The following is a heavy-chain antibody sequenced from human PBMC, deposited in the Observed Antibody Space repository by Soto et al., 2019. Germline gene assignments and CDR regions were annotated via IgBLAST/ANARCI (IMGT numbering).Heavy chain of an antibody. Sequence: ASVWDSCTHSGYTFSDFDIHWLRQASGQGKEGLGRMNAMSGDTFIHPRIRGKFNMTLDTSLSTADMEVGSLTSHDTAIYYGVRVNPCKYAGFDVWGQGTAVTVAS. CDR3: VRVNPCKYAGFDV. J-gene: IGHJ6*02. CDR1: GYTFSDFD. D-gene: IGHD2-2*01. V-gene: IGHV1-8*01. CDR2: MNAMSGDT.